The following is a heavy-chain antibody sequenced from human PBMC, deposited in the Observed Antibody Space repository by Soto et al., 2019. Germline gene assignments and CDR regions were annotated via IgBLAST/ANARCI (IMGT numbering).Heavy chain of an antibody. J-gene: IGHJ4*02. CDR1: GESISSSSYY. CDR2: IYYSGRT. D-gene: IGHD2-21*02. Sequence: SETLSLTCIVSGESISSSSYYWGWIRQPPGKGLEWIGSIYYSGRTYYNPSFKSRVTISIDTSKNQFSLKLSSVTATDTAVYYCARQRTTVVTQAYFVHSGPGALVTLSS. CDR3: ARQRTTVVTQAYFVH. V-gene: IGHV4-39*01.